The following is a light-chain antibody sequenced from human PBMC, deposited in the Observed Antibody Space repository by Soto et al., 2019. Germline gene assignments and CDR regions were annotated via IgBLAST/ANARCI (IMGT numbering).Light chain of an antibody. CDR3: QQYGSSPLT. J-gene: IGKJ4*01. CDR1: QRVSSSY. CDR2: AAS. Sequence: DIVLTQSPGTLSLSPGERATLSCRASQRVSSSYLAWYHQKPVQAPRLLLYAASSRAAGIPDRISGSGSGTDFTLTISSLEPEDFAVYYCQQYGSSPLTFGGGTKVEIK. V-gene: IGKV3-20*01.